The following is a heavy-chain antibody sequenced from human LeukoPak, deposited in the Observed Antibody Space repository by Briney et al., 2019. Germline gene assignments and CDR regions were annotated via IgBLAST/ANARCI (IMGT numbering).Heavy chain of an antibody. CDR3: ATVGISGSYCYFDY. Sequence: ASVKVSRKVSGYTLTELSMHWVRQAPGKGLEWVGGFDPEDGETIYAQKFQGRVTMTEDTSTDTAYMELSSLRSEDTAVYYCATVGISGSYCYFDYWGQGTLVTVSS. CDR2: FDPEDGET. V-gene: IGHV1-24*01. J-gene: IGHJ4*02. CDR1: GYTLTELS. D-gene: IGHD1-26*01.